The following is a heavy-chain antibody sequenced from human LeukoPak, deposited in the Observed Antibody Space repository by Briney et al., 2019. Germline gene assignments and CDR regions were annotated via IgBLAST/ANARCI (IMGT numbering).Heavy chain of an antibody. V-gene: IGHV4-34*01. CDR1: GGSFSGYY. D-gene: IGHD3-16*01. J-gene: IGHJ5*02. Sequence: SETLSLTCAVYGGSFSGYYWSWIRQPPGKGLEWIGEIEHSGSTNYNPSLKSRVTISVDTSKNQFSLKLSSVTAADTAVYYCARGVMITFGGVIFWFDPWGQGTLVTVSS. CDR2: IEHSGST. CDR3: ARGVMITFGGVIFWFDP.